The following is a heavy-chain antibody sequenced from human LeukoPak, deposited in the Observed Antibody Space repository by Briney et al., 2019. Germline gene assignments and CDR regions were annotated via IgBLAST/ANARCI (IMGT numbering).Heavy chain of an antibody. J-gene: IGHJ3*02. CDR1: GGSNSSYY. V-gene: IGHV4-59*01. CDR2: IYYSGST. D-gene: IGHD1-26*01. Sequence: SETLSLTCTVSGGSNSSYYWSWIRQPPGKGLEWIGYIYYSGSTNYNPSLKSRVTISVDTSKNQFSLKLSSVTAADTAVYYCARDRKAAWEGAFDIWGQGTMVTVSS. CDR3: ARDRKAAWEGAFDI.